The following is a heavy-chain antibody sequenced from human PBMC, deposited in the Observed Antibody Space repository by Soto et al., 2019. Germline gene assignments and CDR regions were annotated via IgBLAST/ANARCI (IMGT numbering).Heavy chain of an antibody. Sequence: QVQLQESGPGLVKPSETLSLTCTVSGGSISSYYWSWIRQPPGKGLEWIGYIYYSGSTNYIPSLKSRVTISVDTSKNQFSLKLSSVTAEDPALYYGARDQKIGLLLGWLDPWGQGTLVTVSS. V-gene: IGHV4-59*01. CDR3: ARDQKIGLLLGWLDP. CDR1: GGSISSYY. D-gene: IGHD2-15*01. J-gene: IGHJ5*02. CDR2: IYYSGST.